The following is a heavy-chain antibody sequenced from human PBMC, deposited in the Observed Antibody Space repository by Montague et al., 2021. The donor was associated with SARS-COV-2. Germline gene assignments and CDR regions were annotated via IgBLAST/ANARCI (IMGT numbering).Heavy chain of an antibody. Sequence: SLRLSCAASGFAFNNFATTWVRQAPGKGLEWVSSIFGSAAGTHYADSVKGRFTISRDNSKNTLYLQMNSLRAEDTAKYYCAKQPGAGAVVYWYFDLWGRGTVVSVSS. CDR2: IFGSAAGT. J-gene: IGHJ2*01. D-gene: IGHD6-19*01. CDR1: GFAFNNFA. CDR3: AKQPGAGAVVYWYFDL. V-gene: IGHV3-23*01.